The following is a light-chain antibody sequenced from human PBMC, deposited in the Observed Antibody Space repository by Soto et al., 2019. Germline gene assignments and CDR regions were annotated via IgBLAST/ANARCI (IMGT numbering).Light chain of an antibody. CDR2: EVT. CDR3: CSYAGTNHYV. J-gene: IGLJ1*01. Sequence: QSALTQPPSXXGXXXXXXXISCTGTSSDVGRFKYVSWYQQHPGKAPKLMIYEVTQRPSGVPDRFSGSKSGNTASLTVSGLQAEDEADYYRCSYAGTNHYVFGTGTKLTVL. CDR1: SSDVGRFKY. V-gene: IGLV2-8*01.